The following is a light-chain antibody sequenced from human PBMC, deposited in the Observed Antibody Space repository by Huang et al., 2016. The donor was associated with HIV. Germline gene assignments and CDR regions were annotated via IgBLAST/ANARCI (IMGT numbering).Light chain of an antibody. V-gene: IGKV2-28*01. CDR3: MQALQTPV. CDR1: QSLLHSNGYNY. Sequence: EIVMTQSPLSLPVTPGEPASISCRSSQSLLHSNGYNYLDWYLQKPGQSPQLLIYLGSNRASGVPDRFSGSGSGTDFTLKISRVDAEDVGIYYCMQALQTPVFGPGTRVDIK. CDR2: LGS. J-gene: IGKJ3*01.